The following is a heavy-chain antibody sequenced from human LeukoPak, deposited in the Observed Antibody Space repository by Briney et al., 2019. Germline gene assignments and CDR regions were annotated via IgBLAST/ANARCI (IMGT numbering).Heavy chain of an antibody. CDR3: ATVSPSLVVPAALDY. CDR1: GYTLTELS. D-gene: IGHD2-2*01. J-gene: IGHJ4*02. CDR2: FDPEDGET. V-gene: IGHV1-24*01. Sequence: ASVKVSCKVSGYTLTELSMHWVRQAPGKGLEWMGGFDPEDGETIYAQKSQGRVTMTEDTSTDTAYMELSSLRSEDTAVYYCATVSPSLVVPAALDYWGQGTLVTVSS.